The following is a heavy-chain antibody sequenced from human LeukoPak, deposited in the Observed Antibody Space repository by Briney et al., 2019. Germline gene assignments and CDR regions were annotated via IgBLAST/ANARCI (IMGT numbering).Heavy chain of an antibody. CDR1: GGSISSYY. Sequence: SETLSLTCTVSGGSISSYYWSWIRQPPGKGLEWIGYIYTSGSTNYNPSLKSRVTISVDTSKNQLSLKLSSVTAADTAVYYCASGGDSYMDVWGKGTTVTVSS. CDR3: ASGGDSYMDV. V-gene: IGHV4-4*09. J-gene: IGHJ6*03. CDR2: IYTSGST. D-gene: IGHD2-21*01.